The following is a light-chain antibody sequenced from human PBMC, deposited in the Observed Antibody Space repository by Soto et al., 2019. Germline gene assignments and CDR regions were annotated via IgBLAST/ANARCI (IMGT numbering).Light chain of an antibody. V-gene: IGKV3D-20*02. CDR1: QTVSSSF. CDR3: QQTYTTPEIT. CDR2: AAS. Sequence: EIVLTQSPASLSLSPGERATLSCRASQTVSSSFLAWYQQTPGQAPRLLIYAASSRATGIPDRFSGSGSGTDFTLTISSLPPEDFATYYCQQTYTTPEITFGQGTRLEIK. J-gene: IGKJ5*01.